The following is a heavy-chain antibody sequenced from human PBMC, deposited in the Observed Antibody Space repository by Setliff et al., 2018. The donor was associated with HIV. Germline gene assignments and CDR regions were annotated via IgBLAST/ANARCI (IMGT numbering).Heavy chain of an antibody. CDR3: STDLPSSGFFPDY. Sequence: PGGSLRLSCAASGFTFSDAWMSWVRQAPGKGLEWVARIKNRANGGTTHYAAPVNGRYTISRDDSKNTLYLQMNSLKTEDTAVYYCSTDLPSSGFFPDYWGQGTLFTVSS. CDR2: IKNRANGGTT. D-gene: IGHD6-19*01. V-gene: IGHV3-15*01. J-gene: IGHJ4*02. CDR1: GFTFSDAW.